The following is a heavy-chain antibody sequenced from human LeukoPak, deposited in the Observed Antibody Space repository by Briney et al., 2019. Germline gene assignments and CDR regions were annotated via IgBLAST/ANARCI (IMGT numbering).Heavy chain of an antibody. CDR3: ARDRVEGAADY. CDR2: IKQDGSEK. CDR1: GFTFSRYW. J-gene: IGHJ4*02. D-gene: IGHD1-26*01. V-gene: IGHV3-7*01. Sequence: GGCLRLSCAASGFTFSRYWMSWVRQAPGKGLEWVANIKQDGSEKYYVDSVKGRFTISRDNANNSLYLQMNNLRVEDTAVYYCARDRVEGAADYWGQGILVTVSS.